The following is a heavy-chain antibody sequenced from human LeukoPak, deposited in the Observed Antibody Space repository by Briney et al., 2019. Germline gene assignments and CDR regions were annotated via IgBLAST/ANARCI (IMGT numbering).Heavy chain of an antibody. Sequence: GGSLRLSCAASGFTFSSYAMSWVRKAPGKGLEWVSAISGSGGSTYYADSVKGRFTISRDNSKNTLYLQMNSLRAEDTAVYYCAKAHYGDYQAIDYWGQGTLVTVSS. CDR3: AKAHYGDYQAIDY. J-gene: IGHJ4*02. V-gene: IGHV3-23*01. CDR1: GFTFSSYA. CDR2: ISGSGGST. D-gene: IGHD4-17*01.